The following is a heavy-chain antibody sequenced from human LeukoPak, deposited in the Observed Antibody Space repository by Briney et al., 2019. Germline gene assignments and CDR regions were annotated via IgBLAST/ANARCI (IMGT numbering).Heavy chain of an antibody. Sequence: TSETLSLTCTISDDSISSGYYWGWIRQPPGKGLEWIGSIYHSGSTYYNPSLKSRVTISVDTSKNQFSLKLSSVTAADTAVYYCARAHDYYYYMDVWGKGTTVTVSS. CDR2: IYHSGST. CDR1: DDSISSGYY. CDR3: ARAHDYYYYMDV. J-gene: IGHJ6*03. V-gene: IGHV4-38-2*02.